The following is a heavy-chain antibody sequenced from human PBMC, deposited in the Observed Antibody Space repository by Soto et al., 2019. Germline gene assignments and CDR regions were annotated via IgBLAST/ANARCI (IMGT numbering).Heavy chain of an antibody. CDR1: GGSFSGYY. Sequence: QVQLQQWGAGLLKPSETLSLTCAVYGGSFSGYYWSWIRQPPGKGLEWIGEINHSGSTNYNPSLKSRVTISVDTSKNQFSRKLSSVTAADTAVYYCARYLPVYGSGSYYNSWGQGTLVTVSS. CDR2: INHSGST. CDR3: ARYLPVYGSGSYYNS. J-gene: IGHJ4*02. V-gene: IGHV4-34*01. D-gene: IGHD3-10*01.